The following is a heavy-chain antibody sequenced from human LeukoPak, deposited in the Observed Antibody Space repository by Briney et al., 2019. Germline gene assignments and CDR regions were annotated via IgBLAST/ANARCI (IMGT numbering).Heavy chain of an antibody. Sequence: PGGSLRLSCAASGFTFSSYSMNWVRQAPGKGLEWVSSISSSSSYIYYADSVKGRFTISRDNAKNSLYLQMNSLRAEDTAVYYCARDLVSSIYGDYDDWFDPWGQGNPVTVSS. J-gene: IGHJ5*02. CDR3: ARDLVSSIYGDYDDWFDP. CDR2: ISSSSSYI. V-gene: IGHV3-21*01. D-gene: IGHD4-17*01. CDR1: GFTFSSYS.